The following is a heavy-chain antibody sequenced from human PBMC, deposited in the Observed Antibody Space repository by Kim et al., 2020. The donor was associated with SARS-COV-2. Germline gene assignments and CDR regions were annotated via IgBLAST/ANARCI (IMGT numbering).Heavy chain of an antibody. J-gene: IGHJ4*02. CDR1: GFTFSSYG. D-gene: IGHD6-13*01. CDR2: ISYDGSNK. CDR3: AKDESSSWTLGTGIDY. V-gene: IGHV3-30*18. Sequence: GGSLRLSCAASGFTFSSYGMHWVRQAPGKGLEWVAVISYDGSNKYYADSVKGRFTISRDNSKNTLYLQMNSLRAEDTAVYYCAKDESSSWTLGTGIDYWGQGTLVTASS.